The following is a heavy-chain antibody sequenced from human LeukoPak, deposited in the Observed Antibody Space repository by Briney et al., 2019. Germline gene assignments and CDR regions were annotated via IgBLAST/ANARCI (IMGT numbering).Heavy chain of an antibody. CDR3: ARAGLAYCGGDCSRTQVTPFDY. J-gene: IGHJ4*02. Sequence: GRSLRLSCAASGFTLSSYAMHWVRQAPGKGLEWVAVISDDGSNKYYADSVKGRFTISRDNSKNTLYLQMNSLRTEDTAVYYCARAGLAYCGGDCSRTQVTPFDYWGQGTLVTVSS. CDR2: ISDDGSNK. V-gene: IGHV3-30-3*01. D-gene: IGHD2-21*01. CDR1: GFTLSSYA.